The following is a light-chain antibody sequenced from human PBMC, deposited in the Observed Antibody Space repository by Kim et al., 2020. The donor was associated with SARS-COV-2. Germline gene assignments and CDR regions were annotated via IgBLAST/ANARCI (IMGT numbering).Light chain of an antibody. J-gene: IGKJ5*01. Sequence: EVVLTQSPGTLSLSPGEIATLSCRASQSVRSTYLAWYQQKLGQAPSLLIYGASSRATGVPDRFSGSGSETDFTLTISRVEPEDFAVYYCQQYGSSPLMTFGQGTRLEIK. CDR3: QQYGSSPLMT. V-gene: IGKV3-20*01. CDR1: QSVRSTY. CDR2: GAS.